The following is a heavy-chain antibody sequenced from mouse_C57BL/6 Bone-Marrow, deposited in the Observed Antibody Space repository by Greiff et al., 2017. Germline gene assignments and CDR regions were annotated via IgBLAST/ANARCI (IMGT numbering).Heavy chain of an antibody. CDR2: INPNNGGT. CDR3: ARNWDRRTWFAY. CDR1: GYTFTDYY. J-gene: IGHJ3*01. Sequence: EVQLQQSGPELVKPGASVKISCKASGYTFTDYYMNWVKQSHGKSLEWIGDINPNNGGTSYNQKFKGKATLTVDKSSSTAYMELRSLTSEDSAVYYCARNWDRRTWFAYWGQGTLVTVSA. D-gene: IGHD4-1*01. V-gene: IGHV1-26*01.